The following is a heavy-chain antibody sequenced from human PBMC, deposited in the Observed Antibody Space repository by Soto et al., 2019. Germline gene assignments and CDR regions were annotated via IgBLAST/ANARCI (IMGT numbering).Heavy chain of an antibody. CDR1: GYSFTSYW. J-gene: IGHJ4*02. CDR3: ARLHSGSYSFDY. D-gene: IGHD1-26*01. Sequence: PVESLKISCKGSGYSFTSYWIGWLRQMRGKGLEWIGIIYPGDSDTRCSPSFQGQVTISADKSISTAYLQLSSLKASDTAMYYCARLHSGSYSFDYWGQGTLVTVSS. V-gene: IGHV5-51*01. CDR2: IYPGDSDT.